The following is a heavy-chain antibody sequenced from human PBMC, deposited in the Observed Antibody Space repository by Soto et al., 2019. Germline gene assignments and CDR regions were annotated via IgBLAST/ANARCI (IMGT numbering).Heavy chain of an antibody. D-gene: IGHD3-10*01. Sequence: HPGGSLRLSCAASGFTFSSYSMNWVRQAPGKGLEWVSYISSSSSTIYYADSVKGRFTISRDNAKNSLYLQMNSLRDEDTAVYYCARDRITMVRGGYYYYGMDVWGQGTTVTVSS. CDR3: ARDRITMVRGGYYYYGMDV. V-gene: IGHV3-48*02. CDR2: ISSSSSTI. J-gene: IGHJ6*02. CDR1: GFTFSSYS.